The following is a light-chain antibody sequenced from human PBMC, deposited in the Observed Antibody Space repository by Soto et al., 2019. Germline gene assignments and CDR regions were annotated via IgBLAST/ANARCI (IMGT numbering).Light chain of an antibody. CDR1: QSVSSY. CDR3: QQRSNWPPWT. J-gene: IGKJ1*01. V-gene: IGKV3-11*01. Sequence: VLTQSPATLSLSPGERATLSCRASQSVSSYLAWYQQKPGQAPRLLIYDASNRATGIPARFSGSGSGTDFTLAISSLEPEDFAVYYCQQRSNWPPWTFGQ. CDR2: DAS.